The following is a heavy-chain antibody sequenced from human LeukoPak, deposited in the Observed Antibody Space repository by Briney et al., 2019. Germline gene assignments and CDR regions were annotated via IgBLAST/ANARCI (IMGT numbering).Heavy chain of an antibody. CDR2: FDPEDGET. V-gene: IGHV1-24*01. D-gene: IGHD3-16*02. Sequence: CASVKVSCKVSGYTLTELSMHWVRQAPGKGLEWMGGFDPEDGETIYAQKFQGRVTMTEDTSTDTAYMELSSLRSEDTAVYYCATDPRSMITFGGVIATDYWGQGTLVTVSS. CDR1: GYTLTELS. CDR3: ATDPRSMITFGGVIATDY. J-gene: IGHJ4*02.